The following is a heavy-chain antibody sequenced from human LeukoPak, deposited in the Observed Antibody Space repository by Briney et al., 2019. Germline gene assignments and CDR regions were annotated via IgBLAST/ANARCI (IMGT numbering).Heavy chain of an antibody. D-gene: IGHD3-9*01. CDR1: EFTFSSYA. CDR3: ARGMDYDILAGPPDY. CDR2: ISYDGRNK. Sequence: PGRSLRLSCAASEFTFSSYAMHWVRQAPDKGLEWVALISYDGRNKDYADSVKDRFTISRDNPKNSLYLQMNSLRGEDTAVYYCARGMDYDILAGPPDYWGQGTLVTVSS. V-gene: IGHV3-30*04. J-gene: IGHJ4*02.